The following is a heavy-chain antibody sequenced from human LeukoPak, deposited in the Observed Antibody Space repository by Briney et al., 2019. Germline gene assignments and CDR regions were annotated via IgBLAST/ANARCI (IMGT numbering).Heavy chain of an antibody. J-gene: IGHJ4*02. CDR1: GGSISSYY. Sequence: PSETLSLTCTVSGGSISSYYWSWIRQPPGKGLEWIGYIYYSGSTNYNPSLKSRVTISVDTSKNQFSLKLSSVTAADTAVYYCAREQIWFGQRYFDYWGQETLVTVSS. CDR2: IYYSGST. D-gene: IGHD3-10*01. V-gene: IGHV4-59*01. CDR3: AREQIWFGQRYFDY.